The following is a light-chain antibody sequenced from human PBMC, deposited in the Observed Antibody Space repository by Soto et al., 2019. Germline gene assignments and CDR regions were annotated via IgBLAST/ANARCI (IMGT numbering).Light chain of an antibody. CDR1: QSVSSTY. Sequence: EIVLTQSPGTLSLSPGEIATLSWRASQSVSSTYLAWYQQKPGQAPRLLIYDASTRATGIPDKFIGSGSGSDFSLTISRLEPEDSAMYYCQHYGKSPRFFTFGPGTKVDIK. V-gene: IGKV3-20*01. CDR2: DAS. CDR3: QHYGKSPRFFT. J-gene: IGKJ3*01.